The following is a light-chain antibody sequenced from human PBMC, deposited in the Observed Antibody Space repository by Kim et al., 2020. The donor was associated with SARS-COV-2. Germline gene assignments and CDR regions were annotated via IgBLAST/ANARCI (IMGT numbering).Light chain of an antibody. CDR1: SSDVGGYNY. Sequence: GQSVTISCTGTSSDVGGYNYVSWYQQHPGKAPKLMIYEVSKRPSGVPDRFSGSKSGNTASLTVSGLQAEDEADYYCSSYAGSNILVFGGGTQLTV. CDR2: EVS. CDR3: SSYAGSNILV. J-gene: IGLJ2*01. V-gene: IGLV2-8*01.